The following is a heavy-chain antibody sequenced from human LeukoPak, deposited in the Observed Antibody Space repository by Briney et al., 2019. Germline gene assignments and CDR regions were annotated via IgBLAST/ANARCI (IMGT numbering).Heavy chain of an antibody. CDR2: ISYDGSNK. CDR1: GFTFSSYG. V-gene: IGHV3-30*18. CDR3: AKDLAGHYYGSGSYLYYGMDV. D-gene: IGHD3-10*01. J-gene: IGHJ6*02. Sequence: GWSLKLSCAASGFTFSSYGMHWVRQAPGKGLEWVAVISYDGSNKYYADSVKGRFTISRDNSKNTLYLQMNSLRAEDTAVYYCAKDLAGHYYGSGSYLYYGMDVWGQGTTVTVSS.